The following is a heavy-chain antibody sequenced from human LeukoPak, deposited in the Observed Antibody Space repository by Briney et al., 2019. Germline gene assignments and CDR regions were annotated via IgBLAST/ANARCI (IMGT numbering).Heavy chain of an antibody. CDR3: ARHAIPPHAFDI. J-gene: IGHJ3*02. D-gene: IGHD2-21*01. V-gene: IGHV4-39*01. CDR2: IYYSGGT. Sequence: SETLSLTCTVSGGSISSSSYYWGWIRQPPGKGLEWIGSIYYSGGTYYNPSLKSRVTISVDTSKNQFSLKLSSVTAADTAVYYCARHAIPPHAFDIWGQGTMVTVSS. CDR1: GGSISSSSYY.